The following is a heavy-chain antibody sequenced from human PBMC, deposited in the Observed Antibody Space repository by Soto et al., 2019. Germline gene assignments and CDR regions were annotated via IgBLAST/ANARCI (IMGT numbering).Heavy chain of an antibody. CDR2: LSGSGTST. CDR1: GFSFVNYA. J-gene: IGHJ4*02. Sequence: GGSLRLSCAASGFSFVNYAMYWVRQAPGEGLEWVSGLSGSGTSTYYADPLKDQFTISRDNSRDTLFLQMNSLTADDTAVYYCAKATTNGGWFNPFDSWGQGALVTVSS. D-gene: IGHD6-19*01. CDR3: AKATTNGGWFNPFDS. V-gene: IGHV3-23*01.